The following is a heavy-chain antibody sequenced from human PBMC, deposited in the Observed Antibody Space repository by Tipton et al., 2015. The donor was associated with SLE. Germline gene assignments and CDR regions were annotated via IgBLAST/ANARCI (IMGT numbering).Heavy chain of an antibody. V-gene: IGHV3-74*01. J-gene: IGHJ6*02. CDR3: ARRLDYCSGGSRYYYYGMDV. D-gene: IGHD2-15*01. CDR2: INSDGSST. CDR1: GFTFSSYW. Sequence: SLRLSCAASGFTFSSYWMHWVRQAPGKGLVWVSRINSDGSSTSYADSVKGRFTISRDNAKNTLYLQMNSLRAEDTAVYYCARRLDYCSGGSRYYYYGMDVWGQGTTVTVSS.